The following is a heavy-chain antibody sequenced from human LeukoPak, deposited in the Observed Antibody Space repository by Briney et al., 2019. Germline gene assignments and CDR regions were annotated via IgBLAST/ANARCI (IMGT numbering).Heavy chain of an antibody. CDR3: ERRVVVTSPFDY. D-gene: IGHD3-22*01. J-gene: IGHJ4*02. CDR2: INPNSGGT. V-gene: IGHV1-2*02. CDR1: GYTFTRYY. Sequence: ASVNVSPKASGYTFTRYYMHWVRQPPAQGLEWMGWINPNSGGTNYAQKFQGRVTMTRDTSISTAYMELSRLRSDQTAVYYRERRVVVTSPFDYWGQGTRVTVSS.